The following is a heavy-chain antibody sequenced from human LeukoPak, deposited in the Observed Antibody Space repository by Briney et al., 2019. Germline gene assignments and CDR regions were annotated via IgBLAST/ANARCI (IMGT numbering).Heavy chain of an antibody. CDR3: AKWKYSNSGIDDY. J-gene: IGHJ4*02. D-gene: IGHD6-6*01. V-gene: IGHV3-23*01. CDR1: GFTFSSYA. CDR2: ISGSGDNT. Sequence: GGSLRLSCAASGFTFSSYAMSWVRQVPGKGLEWVSVISGSGDNTYYADPVKGRFTISRDNSKNMLYLQMNSLRAEDTAVYYCAKWKYSNSGIDDYWGQGTLVTVSS.